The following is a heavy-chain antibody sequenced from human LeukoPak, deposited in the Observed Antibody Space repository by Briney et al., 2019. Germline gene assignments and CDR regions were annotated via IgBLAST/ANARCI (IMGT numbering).Heavy chain of an antibody. V-gene: IGHV3-15*01. D-gene: IGHD3-10*01. CDR1: GFTFSNAW. J-gene: IGHJ4*02. CDR2: IKSKTDGGTT. CDR3: TTDRGTMVRGVTPIFDY. Sequence: PGGSLRLSCAASGFTFSNAWMSWVRQAPGKGLEWVGRIKSKTDGGTTDYAAPVKGRFTISRDDSKNTLYLQMNSLKTEDTAVYYCTTDRGTMVRGVTPIFDYWGQGALVTVSS.